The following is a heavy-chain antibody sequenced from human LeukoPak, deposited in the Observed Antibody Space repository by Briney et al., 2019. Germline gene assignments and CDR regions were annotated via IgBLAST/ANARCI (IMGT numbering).Heavy chain of an antibody. CDR3: ARDAGDQAYRYFDL. D-gene: IGHD1-1*01. CDR2: TYYRSKWYN. Sequence: SQTLSLTCAISGDSVSNNRAAWNWIRQSPSRGLEWLGRTYYRSKWYNDYAVSVKSRITINPDTSKNQFSLQLNSETPEDAAVYYCARDAGDQAYRYFDLWGRGILVTVSS. CDR1: GDSVSNNRAA. V-gene: IGHV6-1*01. J-gene: IGHJ2*01.